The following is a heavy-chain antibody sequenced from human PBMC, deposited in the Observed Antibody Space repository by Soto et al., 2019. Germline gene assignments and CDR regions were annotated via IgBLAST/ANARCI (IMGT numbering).Heavy chain of an antibody. CDR2: IPYDGSNK. D-gene: IGHD2-15*01. Sequence: GGSLRLSCAASGFTFSSYAMHWVRQAPGKGLEWVAVIPYDGSNKYYADSVKGRFTISRDNSKNTLYLQMNSLRAEDTAVYYCARGRLPLYYFEYWGPGTLVTVSS. CDR3: ARGRLPLYYFEY. V-gene: IGHV3-30-3*01. J-gene: IGHJ4*02. CDR1: GFTFSSYA.